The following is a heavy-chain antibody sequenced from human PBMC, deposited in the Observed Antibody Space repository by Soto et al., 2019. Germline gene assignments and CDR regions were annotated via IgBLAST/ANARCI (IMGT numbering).Heavy chain of an antibody. J-gene: IGHJ4*02. D-gene: IGHD3-3*02. CDR3: ARQETASGSHYLSTFGH. V-gene: IGHV4-39*01. CDR2: IVSSGAM. Sequence: NPSETLSLTCSVSGASVRSSRFYWGWIRQTPGKGLEWIGSIVSSGAMHPNPSLRSRIDISLDSSQNKLSLDLFSVTAADTSVYYCARQETASGSHYLSTFGHSGPGILVTVSS. CDR1: GASVRSSRFY.